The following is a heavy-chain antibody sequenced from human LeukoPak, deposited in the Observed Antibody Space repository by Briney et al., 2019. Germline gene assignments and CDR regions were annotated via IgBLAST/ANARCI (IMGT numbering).Heavy chain of an antibody. CDR2: ISAYNGNT. CDR3: ARDVSMIVVIELEDAFDI. Sequence: ASVKVSCKASGYTFTSYGISWVRQAPGQGLEWMGWISAYNGNTNYAQKLQGGVTMTTDTSTSTAYMELRSLRSDDTAVYYCARDVSMIVVIELEDAFDIWGQGTMVTVSS. V-gene: IGHV1-18*01. J-gene: IGHJ3*02. CDR1: GYTFTSYG. D-gene: IGHD3-22*01.